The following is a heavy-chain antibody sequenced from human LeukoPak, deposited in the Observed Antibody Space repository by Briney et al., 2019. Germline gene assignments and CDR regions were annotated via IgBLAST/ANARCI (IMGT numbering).Heavy chain of an antibody. J-gene: IGHJ5*02. V-gene: IGHV4-61*02. Sequence: SETLSLTCTVSGDSISSGSYYWTWIRQPAGKGLEWIGRIYTSGSTNFNPSLKSRVSISLDTSKNQFSLKLSSVTAADTAVYYCARGGEEQRKNWFDPWGQGTLVTVSS. D-gene: IGHD6-25*01. CDR3: ARGGEEQRKNWFDP. CDR1: GDSISSGSYY. CDR2: IYTSGST.